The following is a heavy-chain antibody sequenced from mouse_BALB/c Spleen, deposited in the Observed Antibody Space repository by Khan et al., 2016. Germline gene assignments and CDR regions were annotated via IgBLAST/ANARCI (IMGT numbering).Heavy chain of an antibody. CDR2: IWAGGST. CDR3: ARLEDI. J-gene: IGHJ2*01. D-gene: IGHD1-3*01. Sequence: QVQLKESGPGLVAPSQSLSISCPVSVFSLTSDGVHWVRHPPGKGLEWLGVIWAGGSTNYNSALMSRLSISKDNSKSQVFLKMNRLQTDDTAMYYCARLEDIGGQGTTLTVSS. V-gene: IGHV2-9*02. CDR1: VFSLTSDG.